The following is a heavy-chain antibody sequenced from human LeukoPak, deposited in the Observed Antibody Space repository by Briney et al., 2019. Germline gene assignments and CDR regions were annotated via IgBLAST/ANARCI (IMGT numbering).Heavy chain of an antibody. CDR3: ARDWRSGSYWFNAFDI. J-gene: IGHJ3*02. Sequence: PGGSLRLSCAASGFSVSSSYMSWVRQAPGKGLEWVSVIYSGGSTYYADSVKGRFTISRDNSKNTLYLQMNSLRAEDTAVYYCARDWRSGSYWFNAFDIWGQGTMVTVSS. CDR1: GFSVSSSY. V-gene: IGHV3-66*02. CDR2: IYSGGST. D-gene: IGHD1-26*01.